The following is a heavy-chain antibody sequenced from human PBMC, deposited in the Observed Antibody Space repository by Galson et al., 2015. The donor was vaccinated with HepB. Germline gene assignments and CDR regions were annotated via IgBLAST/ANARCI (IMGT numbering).Heavy chain of an antibody. Sequence: SLRLSCAASEFTFRRYGMHWVRQAPGKGLEWVSLIYHDGIYKYYADSVKGRFTIYRDNSKNTLYLQMNSLRAEDTAVYYCARGGYNDYDFVYYMDVWGKGTTVTVSS. CDR1: EFTFRRYG. V-gene: IGHV3-33*01. D-gene: IGHD5-12*01. CDR2: IYHDGIYK. CDR3: ARGGYNDYDFVYYMDV. J-gene: IGHJ6*03.